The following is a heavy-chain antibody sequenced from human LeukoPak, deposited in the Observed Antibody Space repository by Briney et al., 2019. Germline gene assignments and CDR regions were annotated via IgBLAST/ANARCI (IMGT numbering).Heavy chain of an antibody. CDR3: ATGLEGWYYYYMDV. CDR2: IIPIFGTA. V-gene: IGHV1-69*13. D-gene: IGHD5-24*01. Sequence: GASVKVSCKASGYTFTGYYMHWVRQAPGQGLEWMGWIIPIFGTANYAQKFQGRVTITADESTSTAYMELSSLRSEDTAVYYCATGLEGWYYYYMDVWGKGTTVTVSS. J-gene: IGHJ6*03. CDR1: GYTFTGYY.